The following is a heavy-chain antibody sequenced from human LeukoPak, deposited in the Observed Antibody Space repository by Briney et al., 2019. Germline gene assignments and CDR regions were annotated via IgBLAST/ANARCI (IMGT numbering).Heavy chain of an antibody. V-gene: IGHV3-23*01. J-gene: IGHJ4*02. Sequence: GGSLRLSCAASGFTFSSHATTWVRQAPGKGLEWVSGISSSGGSPNYADSVTGRFTISRDNSKNTLYLQMNSLRAEDTAVYYCAKAVVGAYFFDYWGQGTLVTVSS. CDR2: ISSSGGSP. D-gene: IGHD1-26*01. CDR3: AKAVVGAYFFDY. CDR1: GFTFSSHA.